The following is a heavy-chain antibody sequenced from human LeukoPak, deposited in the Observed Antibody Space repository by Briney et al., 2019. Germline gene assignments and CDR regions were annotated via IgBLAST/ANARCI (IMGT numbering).Heavy chain of an antibody. CDR3: ARSRAVAQVGGYNYHPLDV. CDR2: IHHSGGT. CDR1: GESMIGHY. J-gene: IGHJ6*02. Sequence: SETLSLTCAVYGESMIGHYWTWIRQPPGKQLEWIGEIHHSGGTNSNPSLKNRVTMSIDMSKNQFSLKLNSVTAADTAVYYCARSRAVAQVGGYNYHPLDVWGQGTTVTVSS. D-gene: IGHD5-24*01. V-gene: IGHV4-34*10.